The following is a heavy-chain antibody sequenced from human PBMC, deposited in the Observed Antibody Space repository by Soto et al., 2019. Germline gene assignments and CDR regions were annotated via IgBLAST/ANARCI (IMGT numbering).Heavy chain of an antibody. CDR2: INAGNGNP. J-gene: IGHJ4*02. Sequence: QVQLVQSGAEVKKPGASVKVSCKASGYTFTSYAMHWVRQAPGQRLEWMGWINAGNGNPKYSQKFQGRVTITRDTSASTAYMEPSSLRSDDTAVYYCERASVGAPPMDYWGKGTLVTVSS. CDR3: ERASVGAPPMDY. D-gene: IGHD1-26*01. CDR1: GYTFTSYA. V-gene: IGHV1-3*01.